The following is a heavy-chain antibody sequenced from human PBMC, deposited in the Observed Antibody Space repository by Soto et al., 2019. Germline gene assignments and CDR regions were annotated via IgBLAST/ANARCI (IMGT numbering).Heavy chain of an antibody. D-gene: IGHD2-2*01. CDR2: IYSGGST. V-gene: IGHV3-53*01. CDR3: ASIVLVPAAKEWNFDY. CDR1: GFTVSSNY. J-gene: IGHJ4*02. Sequence: PGGSLRLSCAASGFTVSSNYMTWVRQTPGKGLEWVSLIYSGGSTFYADSVKGRFTISRDNSRNTLYLQMNSLRAADTAVYYCASIVLVPAAKEWNFDYWGQGTLVTVSS.